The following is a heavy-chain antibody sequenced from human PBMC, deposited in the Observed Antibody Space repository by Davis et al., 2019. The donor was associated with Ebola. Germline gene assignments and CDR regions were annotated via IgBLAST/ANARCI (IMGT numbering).Heavy chain of an antibody. Sequence: AASAKVSCKASCYTFTNYGITWVRQAPGQGLEWMGWINPHNGNTNYAQNVQGRVTMTTDTSTSTAYMEVGSLKSDDTAVYYCARAQFPTTSDHWGQGTLVTVSS. CDR2: INPHNGNT. CDR3: ARAQFPTTSDH. D-gene: IGHD1-1*01. J-gene: IGHJ4*02. CDR1: CYTFTNYG. V-gene: IGHV1-18*04.